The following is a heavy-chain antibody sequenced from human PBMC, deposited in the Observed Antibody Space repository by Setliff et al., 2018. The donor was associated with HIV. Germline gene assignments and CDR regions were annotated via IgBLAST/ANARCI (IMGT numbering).Heavy chain of an antibody. CDR2: VYHTGST. Sequence: SETLSLTCGVSGYSMSSGYYWGWIRQPPGKGLEWIGNVYHTGSTYYNPSLKSRVTISVDTSKNQFSLKLSSVIAADTAVYYCARHAAGPDGPFDYWGQGTLVTVLL. D-gene: IGHD2-2*01. CDR1: GYSMSSGYY. J-gene: IGHJ4*02. V-gene: IGHV4-38-2*01. CDR3: ARHAAGPDGPFDY.